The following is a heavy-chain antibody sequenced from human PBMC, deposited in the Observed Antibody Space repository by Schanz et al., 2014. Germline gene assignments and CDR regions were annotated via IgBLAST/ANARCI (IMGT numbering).Heavy chain of an antibody. J-gene: IGHJ4*02. CDR1: GFTFSSYS. Sequence: EVQLVESGGGLVQPGGSLRLSCAASGFTFSSYSMNWVRQAPGKGLEWISYITYNGGTIYYADSVKGRFTISRDNAKNSLYLEMNSLRAEDTAVYYCAKTLFPGGTQTFGNWGRGTLVTVSS. CDR3: AKTLFPGGTQTFGN. D-gene: IGHD2-8*02. CDR2: ITYNGGTI. V-gene: IGHV3-48*01.